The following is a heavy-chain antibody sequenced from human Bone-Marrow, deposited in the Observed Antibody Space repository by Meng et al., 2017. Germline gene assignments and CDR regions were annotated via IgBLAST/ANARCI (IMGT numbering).Heavy chain of an antibody. CDR1: GGSISSSNW. Sequence: QVQLQESGPGLVKPSGTLSLTCAVSGGSISSSNWWSWVRQPPGKGLEWIGEIYHSGNTNYNPSLKSRVAMSVDNSKNQFSLRLSSVTAADTAVYYCAKARSSSWSFDYWGQGTLVTVSS. D-gene: IGHD6-13*01. J-gene: IGHJ4*02. CDR2: IYHSGNT. V-gene: IGHV4-4*02. CDR3: AKARSSSWSFDY.